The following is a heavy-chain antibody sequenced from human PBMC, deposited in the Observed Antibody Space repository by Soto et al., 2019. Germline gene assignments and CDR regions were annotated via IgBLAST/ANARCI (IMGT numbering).Heavy chain of an antibody. J-gene: IGHJ4*02. CDR1: GFTFSSYA. V-gene: IGHV3-23*01. CDR2: ISGSGGST. CDR3: AKEPVYGGSYLNNY. D-gene: IGHD2-15*01. Sequence: GGSLRLSCAASGFTFSSYAMSWVRQAPGKGLEWVSAISGSGGSTYYADSVKGRFTISRDNSKNTLYLQMNSLRAGDTAVYYCAKEPVYGGSYLNNYWGQGTLVTVSS.